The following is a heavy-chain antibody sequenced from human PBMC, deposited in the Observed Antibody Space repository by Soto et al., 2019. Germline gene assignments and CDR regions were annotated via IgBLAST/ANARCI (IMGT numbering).Heavy chain of an antibody. CDR1: GDSVSSNSAG. CDR3: SRGSWDDVSGRYYMDV. Sequence: QIQLQLSGPGLVEPSQTLSLTCAISGDSVSSNSAGWNWVRQTPSRGLEWLGRTYYKSKWYYNSAVSVKSRITINPDTSKNQFSLQLNSVTPEDTAVYYCSRGSWDDVSGRYYMDVWGKGTTVTVSS. J-gene: IGHJ6*03. D-gene: IGHD1-1*01. V-gene: IGHV6-1*01. CDR2: TYYKSKWYY.